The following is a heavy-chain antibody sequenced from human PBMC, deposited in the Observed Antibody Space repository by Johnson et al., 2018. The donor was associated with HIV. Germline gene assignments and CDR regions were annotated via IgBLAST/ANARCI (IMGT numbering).Heavy chain of an antibody. CDR2: ISYHGTNK. V-gene: IGHV3-30-3*01. Sequence: QVQLVESGGGVVQPGRSLRLSCAASGFTFSRYAMHWVRQAPGKGLEWVAVISYHGTNKYYADSVKGRFTISRDKSKNTLYLQLNSLRAEDTAVYHCARERYGSQAIDAFDIWCQGTMVTVSS. CDR3: ARERYGSQAIDAFDI. D-gene: IGHD2-15*01. CDR1: GFTFSRYA. J-gene: IGHJ3*02.